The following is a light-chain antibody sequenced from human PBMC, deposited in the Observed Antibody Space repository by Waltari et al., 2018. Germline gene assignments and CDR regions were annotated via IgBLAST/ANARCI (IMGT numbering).Light chain of an antibody. Sequence: DIVLTQSPATLSLSPGERATLPCRASLSVSTSLAWYQQKPGQAPRLLIYYASNRAACIPARFTGSGSGTDFTLTISSLEPEDFGVYYCQQRSTWPPITFGQGTRLEIK. CDR1: LSVSTS. CDR3: QQRSTWPPIT. CDR2: YAS. J-gene: IGKJ5*01. V-gene: IGKV3-11*01.